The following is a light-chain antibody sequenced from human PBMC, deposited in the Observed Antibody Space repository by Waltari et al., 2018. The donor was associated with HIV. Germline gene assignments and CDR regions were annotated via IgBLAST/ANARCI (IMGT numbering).Light chain of an antibody. V-gene: IGLV1-44*01. CDR1: RSNIGTNP. CDR2: NNN. Sequence: QSVLTQPPSASGAPGHRVTISCSGTRSNIGTNPLNWYQHLPRTAPRLLISNNNQRPSGVPDRFSGSRSGTSGSLAISGLQSEDESDYYCAAWDDSLNGWVFGGGTKLTVL. CDR3: AAWDDSLNGWV. J-gene: IGLJ3*02.